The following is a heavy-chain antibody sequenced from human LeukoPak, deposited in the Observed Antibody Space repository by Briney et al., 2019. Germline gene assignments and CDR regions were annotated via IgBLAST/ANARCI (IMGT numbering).Heavy chain of an antibody. J-gene: IGHJ2*01. CDR3: ARVPTGVRHFDL. V-gene: IGHV3-30-3*01. CDR2: ISYDGSNK. Sequence: GGSLRLSCLGSGFNFRYFWMSWVRQAPGKGLEWVAVISYDGSNKYYADSVKGRFTISRDNSKNTLYLQMNSLRAEDTAVYYCARVPTGVRHFDLWGRGTLVTVSS. CDR1: GFNFRYFW. D-gene: IGHD7-27*01.